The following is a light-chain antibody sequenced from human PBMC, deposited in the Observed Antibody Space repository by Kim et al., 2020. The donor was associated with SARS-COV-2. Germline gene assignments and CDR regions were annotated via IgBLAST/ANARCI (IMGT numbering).Light chain of an antibody. J-gene: IGKJ5*01. CDR3: QQRSNWPPIT. CDR2: DAS. V-gene: IGKV3-11*01. Sequence: SPGERAALSGRASQSVCSYLAWYQQKPGQAPRLLIYDASTRATGVPARFSGSGSGTDFTLTISSLEPEDFAVYYCQQRSNWPPITLGQGTRLEIK. CDR1: QSVCSY.